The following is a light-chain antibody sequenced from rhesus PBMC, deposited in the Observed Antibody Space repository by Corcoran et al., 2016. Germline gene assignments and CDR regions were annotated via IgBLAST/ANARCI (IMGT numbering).Light chain of an antibody. CDR3: QHYYDNPYS. J-gene: IGKJ2*01. Sequence: DIQMTQSPSALSASVGDRVTISCRASQNIYSNLAWYQQKPGKAPKLLIYAASNLQTGIPSRFSGSGSGTDFTLTISSLQPEDSAAYYCQHYYDNPYSFGQGTKVEIK. CDR1: QNIYSN. CDR2: AAS. V-gene: IGKV1S12*01.